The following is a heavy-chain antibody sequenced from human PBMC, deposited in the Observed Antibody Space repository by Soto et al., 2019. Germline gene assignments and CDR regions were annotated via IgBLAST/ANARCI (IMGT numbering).Heavy chain of an antibody. CDR3: ARQSEGEYDILTGYYKGYYYYYYMDV. J-gene: IGHJ6*03. D-gene: IGHD3-9*01. Sequence: SETLSLTCTVSGGSISSYYWSWIRQPPGKGLEWIGYIYYSGSTNYNPSLKSRVTISVDTSKNQFSLKLSSVTAADTAVYYCARQSEGEYDILTGYYKGYYYYYYMDVWGKGTTVTVSS. V-gene: IGHV4-59*08. CDR1: GGSISSYY. CDR2: IYYSGST.